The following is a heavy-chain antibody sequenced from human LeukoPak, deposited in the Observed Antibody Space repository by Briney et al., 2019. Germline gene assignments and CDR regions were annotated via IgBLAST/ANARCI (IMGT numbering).Heavy chain of an antibody. CDR2: INPNSGGT. CDR1: GYTFTSYY. Sequence: GASVKVSCKASGYTFTSYYMHWVRQAPGQGLEWMGWINPNSGGTNYAQKFQGRVTMTRDTSISTAYMQWSSLKASDTAMYYCARLHDSPDWYFDLWGRGTLVTVSS. CDR3: ARLHDSPDWYFDL. V-gene: IGHV1-2*02. J-gene: IGHJ2*01. D-gene: IGHD3-9*01.